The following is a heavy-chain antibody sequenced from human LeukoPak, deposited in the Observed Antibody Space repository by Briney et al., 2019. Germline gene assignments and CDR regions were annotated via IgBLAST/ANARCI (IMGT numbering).Heavy chain of an antibody. J-gene: IGHJ6*04. CDR1: GFTFSRYS. CDR2: ISSGFTYI. D-gene: IGHD3-10*02. V-gene: IGHV3-21*01. CDR3: AELGITMIGGV. Sequence: PGGSLRLSCAASGFTFSRYSMNWVRQAPGKGLEWVSSISSGFTYIYYADSVKGRFTISRDNAKNSLYLQMNSLRAEDTAVYYCAELGITMIGGVWGKGTTVTISS.